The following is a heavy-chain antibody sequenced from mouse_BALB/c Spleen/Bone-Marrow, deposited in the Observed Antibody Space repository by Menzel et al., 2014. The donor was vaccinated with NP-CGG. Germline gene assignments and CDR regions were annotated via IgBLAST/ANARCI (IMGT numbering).Heavy chain of an antibody. J-gene: IGHJ2*01. CDR1: GYTFTSYT. CDR3: TRSGGYYFDY. CDR2: INPSSGFS. Sequence: VQLQQSGAELARPGASVKMSCKASGYTFTSYTIHWVKQRPGQGLEWIGYINPSSGFSNYNQRFKDKATLTADKSSSTAYMQLSSPTSEDSAVYYCTRSGGYYFDYWGQGTTLTVSS. V-gene: IGHV1-4*01.